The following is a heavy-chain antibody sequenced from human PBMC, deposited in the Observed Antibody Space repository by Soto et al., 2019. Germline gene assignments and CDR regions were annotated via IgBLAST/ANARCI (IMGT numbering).Heavy chain of an antibody. D-gene: IGHD1-1*01. CDR3: ARRSLDPPRYYFDY. CDR1: GGTFSSYG. CDR2: IITIFGTA. V-gene: IGHV1-69*01. Sequence: QVQLVQSGAEVKKPGSSVKVSCKASGGTFSSYGINWVRQAPGQGLEWMGGIITIFGTANYAQKFQGRVTITADESTSTASMELSSLRSEDSAVYYCARRSLDPPRYYFDYWGPGTLVTVSS. J-gene: IGHJ4*02.